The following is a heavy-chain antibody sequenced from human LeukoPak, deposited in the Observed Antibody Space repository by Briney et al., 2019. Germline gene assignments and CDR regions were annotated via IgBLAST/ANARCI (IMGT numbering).Heavy chain of an antibody. CDR1: GFTFSSYW. Sequence: GGSLRLSCAASGFTFSSYWMSWVRQAPGKGLEWVANIKQDGSEKYYVDSVKGRFTIPRDNAKNSLYLQMNSLRAEDTAVYYCARLGELSSFDYWGQGTLVTVSS. CDR2: IKQDGSEK. D-gene: IGHD3-16*02. J-gene: IGHJ4*02. CDR3: ARLGELSSFDY. V-gene: IGHV3-7*03.